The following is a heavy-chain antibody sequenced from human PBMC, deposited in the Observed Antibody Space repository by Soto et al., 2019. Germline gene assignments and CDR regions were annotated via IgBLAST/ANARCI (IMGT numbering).Heavy chain of an antibody. CDR1: AFTFSSYS. CDR2: ISSSSSYI. Sequence: GSLRLSCGASAFTFSSYSMNWVRQAPGKGLEWVSSISSSSSYIYYADSVKGRFTISRDNAKNSLYLQMNSLRAEDTAVYYCATYGPSGHWGQGTLVTVSS. J-gene: IGHJ4*02. V-gene: IGHV3-21*01. CDR3: ATYGPSGH. D-gene: IGHD2-15*01.